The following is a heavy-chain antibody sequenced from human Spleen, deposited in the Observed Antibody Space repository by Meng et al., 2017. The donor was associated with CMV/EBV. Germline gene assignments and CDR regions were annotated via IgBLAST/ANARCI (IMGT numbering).Heavy chain of an antibody. J-gene: IGHJ4*02. CDR1: FTFSSYS. V-gene: IGHV3-21*01. D-gene: IGHD2-21*01. CDR3: ARDFTCGGDCYSYYFDY. CDR2: ISGSSSYI. Sequence: FTFSSYSMNWVRQAPGKGLEWVSSISGSSSYIYYADSVKGRFTISRDNAKNSLYLQMNSLRAEDTAVYYCARDFTCGGDCYSYYFDYWGQGILVTVSS.